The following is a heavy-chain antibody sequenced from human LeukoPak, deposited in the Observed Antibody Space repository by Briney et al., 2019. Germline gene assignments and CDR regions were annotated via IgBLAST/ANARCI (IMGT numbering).Heavy chain of an antibody. CDR1: GYTFTSHG. Sequence: GASVTVSCKASGYTFTSHGISWVRQAPGQGLEWMGWISAYNGNTNYAQKFQGRVTMTTDTSTSTAYMELRSLRSDDTAVYYCAKIAVADYYFDYWGQGTLVTVSS. J-gene: IGHJ4*02. CDR3: AKIAVADYYFDY. CDR2: ISAYNGNT. V-gene: IGHV1-18*01. D-gene: IGHD6-19*01.